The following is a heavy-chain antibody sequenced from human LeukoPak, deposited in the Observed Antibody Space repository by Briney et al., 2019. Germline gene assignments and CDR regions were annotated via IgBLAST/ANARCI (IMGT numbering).Heavy chain of an antibody. Sequence: GGSLRLSCEASGFTFSNYGMDWVRQAPGKGLEWISYISSSSTTVYYADSVKGRFTVSRDNAKNSLYLQMNSLRAEDTAVYYCARAYYYDSSGQGYYFDYWGQGTLVTVSS. CDR1: GFTFSNYG. CDR3: ARAYYYDSSGQGYYFDY. J-gene: IGHJ4*02. D-gene: IGHD3-22*01. V-gene: IGHV3-48*01. CDR2: ISSSSTTV.